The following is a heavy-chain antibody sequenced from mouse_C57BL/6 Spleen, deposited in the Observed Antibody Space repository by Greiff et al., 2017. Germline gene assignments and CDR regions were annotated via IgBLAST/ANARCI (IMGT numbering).Heavy chain of an antibody. CDR1: GYTFTSYW. V-gene: IGHV1-55*01. D-gene: IGHD1-1*01. J-gene: IGHJ4*01. Sequence: VQLQQSGAELVKPGASVKMSCKASGYTFTSYWITWVKQRPGQGLEWIGDIYPGSGSTNYNEKFKSKATLTVDTSSSTAYMQLSSLTSEDSAVYYCARSYYYGSSPPYAMDYWGQGTSVTVSS. CDR2: IYPGSGST. CDR3: ARSYYYGSSPPYAMDY.